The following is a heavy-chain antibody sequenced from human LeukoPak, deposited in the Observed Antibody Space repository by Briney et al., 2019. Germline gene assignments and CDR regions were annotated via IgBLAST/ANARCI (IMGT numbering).Heavy chain of an antibody. CDR1: GFTFSSYW. CDR3: ARAPSEIGGYYPEYFRH. V-gene: IGHV3-74*01. J-gene: IGHJ1*01. CDR2: IKSDGST. D-gene: IGHD3-22*01. Sequence: GGSLRLSCAASGFTFSSYWMHWVRQAPGKGLVWVSRIKSDGSTNYTDSVKGRFTISRDNAKNTLSLQMNSLRAEDTGVYYCARAPSEIGGYYPEYFRHWGKGTLVTVSS.